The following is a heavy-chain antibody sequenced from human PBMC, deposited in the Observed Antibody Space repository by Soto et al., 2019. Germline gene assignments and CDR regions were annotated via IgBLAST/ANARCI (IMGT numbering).Heavy chain of an antibody. CDR1: GGSINSYW. V-gene: IGHV4-4*07. CDR2: VYSSGTT. Sequence: SETLSLTCSVSGGSINSYWWSWIRQPAGKGLEWIGRVYSSGTTDYNPSLNSRATLSVETSKNQFSLKLSSVTAADTAVYYCGRDIGSYAYGEGYWGQGIQVTVSS. D-gene: IGHD3-10*01. J-gene: IGHJ4*02. CDR3: GRDIGSYAYGEGY.